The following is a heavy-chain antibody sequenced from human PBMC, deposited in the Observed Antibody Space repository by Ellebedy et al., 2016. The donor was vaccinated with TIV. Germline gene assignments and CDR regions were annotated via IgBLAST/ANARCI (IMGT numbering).Heavy chain of an antibody. V-gene: IGHV3-21*01. Sequence: LGGSLRLSCVASGFTFSAYSMNWVRQAPGKGLEWVSSIDDDSSDLFYTDSVKGRFTISRDNAKNSLYLQMSSLRAEDTAVYYCARDLRGAARGDSWGQGTLVTVSS. J-gene: IGHJ5*01. CDR2: IDDDSSDL. CDR3: ARDLRGAARGDS. D-gene: IGHD6-6*01. CDR1: GFTFSAYS.